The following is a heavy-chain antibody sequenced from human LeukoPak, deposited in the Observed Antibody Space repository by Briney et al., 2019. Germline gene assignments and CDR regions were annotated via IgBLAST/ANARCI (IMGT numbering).Heavy chain of an antibody. J-gene: IGHJ3*02. V-gene: IGHV4-39*01. D-gene: IGHD3-3*01. CDR2: IYYSGST. CDR3: ARLSPNSSYDFWSGYAHDAFDI. CDR1: GGSISSSSYY. Sequence: SETLSLTCTVSGGSISSSSYYWGWIRQPPGKGLEWIGSIYYSGSTYYNPSLKSRVTISVDTSKNQFSLKLSSVTAADTAVSYCARLSPNSSYDFWSGYAHDAFDIWGQGTMVTVSS.